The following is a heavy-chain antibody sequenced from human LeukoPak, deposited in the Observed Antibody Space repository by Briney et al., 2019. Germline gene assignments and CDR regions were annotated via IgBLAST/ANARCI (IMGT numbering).Heavy chain of an antibody. D-gene: IGHD3-22*01. CDR1: GYTFTGYY. V-gene: IGHV1-18*04. J-gene: IGHJ3*02. CDR2: INPNSGNT. CDR3: ARAPGPYYYDSSGQIPEAFDI. Sequence: ASVKVSCKASGYTFTGYYMHWVRQAPGQGLEWMGWINPNSGNTNYAQKLQVRVTLTTDTSTSTAYMYLRSLRSDDTAVYYCARAPGPYYYDSSGQIPEAFDIWGQGTMVTVSS.